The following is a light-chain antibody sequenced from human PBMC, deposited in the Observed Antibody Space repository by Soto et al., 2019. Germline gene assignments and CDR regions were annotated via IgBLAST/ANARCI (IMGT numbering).Light chain of an antibody. J-gene: IGKJ3*01. CDR3: QQYGSSRFT. CDR1: QSISSSY. Sequence: EIVLTQSPGTLSLSPGERATLSCRASQSISSSYLAWYQQKPGQAPRLLVYGASSRATGIPDRFRGSGSGTDFTLTIIRLEPEDFAVYYCQQYGSSRFTFGPGTKVDIK. CDR2: GAS. V-gene: IGKV3-20*01.